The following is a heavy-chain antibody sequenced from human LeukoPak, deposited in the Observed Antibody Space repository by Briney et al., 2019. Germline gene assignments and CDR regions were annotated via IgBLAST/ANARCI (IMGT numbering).Heavy chain of an antibody. CDR1: GFTFSDYY. Sequence: PGGSLRLSCAASGFTFSDYYMSWIRQAPGKGLEWVSYISSSGSTIYYADSVKGRFTISRDNAKNTLYLQMNSLRAEDTAVYYCARESIPYYYDSSGYSGSRIWGQGTLVTVSS. CDR3: ARESIPYYYDSSGYSGSRI. CDR2: ISSSGSTI. D-gene: IGHD3-22*01. V-gene: IGHV3-11*01. J-gene: IGHJ4*02.